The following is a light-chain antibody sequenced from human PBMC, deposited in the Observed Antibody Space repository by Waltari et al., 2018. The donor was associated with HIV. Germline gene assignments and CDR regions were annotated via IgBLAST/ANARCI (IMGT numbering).Light chain of an antibody. CDR3: QQRSNWPPLT. CDR1: QSVNNY. CDR2: DAS. V-gene: IGKV3-11*01. J-gene: IGKJ4*01. Sequence: EIVLTQSPATLSLSPGERATLSCRASQSVNNYLAWYQQKPGQASRLLIYDASNRATGIPARFRGSGSGTDFTLTISSLEPEDFAVYYCQQRSNWPPLTFGGGTKVEIK.